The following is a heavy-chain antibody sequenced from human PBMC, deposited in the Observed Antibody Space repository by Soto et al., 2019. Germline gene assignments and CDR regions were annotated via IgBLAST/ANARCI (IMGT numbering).Heavy chain of an antibody. CDR2: LYYGRSA. Sequence: QVQLQESGPGLVKPSETLSLTCAVSGDSISSYYCMWIRQPPGKGLESIGYLYYGRSANYNPSLNTRVTFSFDTSTNHCSLTLSSMTAADTAVYYCALRSMAVVPEYWGQGTLVTVAS. V-gene: IGHV4-59*01. J-gene: IGHJ4*02. CDR1: GDSISSYY. D-gene: IGHD3-22*01. CDR3: ALRSMAVVPEY.